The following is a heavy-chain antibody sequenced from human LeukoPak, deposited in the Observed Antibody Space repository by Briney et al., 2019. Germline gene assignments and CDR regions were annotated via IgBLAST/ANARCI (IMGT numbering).Heavy chain of an antibody. J-gene: IGHJ4*02. CDR1: GYTFSSYY. CDR2: INPNSGGT. Sequence: ASVKVSCKASGYTFSSYYMHWVRQAPGQGLEWMGWINPNSGGTNYAQKFQGRVTMTRDTSISTAYMELSRLRSDDTAVYYCARSYGLGGNYFDYWGQGTLVTVSS. CDR3: ARSYGLGGNYFDY. V-gene: IGHV1-2*02. D-gene: IGHD3-16*01.